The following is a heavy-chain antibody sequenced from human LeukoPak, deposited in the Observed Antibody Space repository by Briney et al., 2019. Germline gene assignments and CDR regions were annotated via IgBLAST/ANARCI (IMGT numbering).Heavy chain of an antibody. CDR3: AREGDDFWSGYSYYYYYGMDV. J-gene: IGHJ6*02. V-gene: IGHV3-21*01. D-gene: IGHD3-3*01. Sequence: GGSLRLSCAASGFTFNSYAMSWVRQAPGKGLEWVSSISSSSSYIYYADSVKGRFTISRDNAKNSLYLQMNSLRAEDTAVYYCAREGDDFWSGYSYYYYYGMDVWGQGTTVTVSS. CDR1: GFTFNSYA. CDR2: ISSSSSYI.